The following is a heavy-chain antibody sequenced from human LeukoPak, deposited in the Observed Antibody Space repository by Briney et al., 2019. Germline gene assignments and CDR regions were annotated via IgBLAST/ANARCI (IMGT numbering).Heavy chain of an antibody. CDR3: ASGYGLQLNWLDP. J-gene: IGHJ5*02. CDR2: ISSSSGDI. CDR1: GFTFSSYS. Sequence: GGSLRLSCAASGFTFSSYSMNWVRQAPGKGLEWVSSISSSSGDIYYADSMKGRFTVSRDNAKNSLYLQMNSLRVEDTAVYYCASGYGLQLNWLDPWGQGTLVTVSS. V-gene: IGHV3-21*01. D-gene: IGHD2-2*03.